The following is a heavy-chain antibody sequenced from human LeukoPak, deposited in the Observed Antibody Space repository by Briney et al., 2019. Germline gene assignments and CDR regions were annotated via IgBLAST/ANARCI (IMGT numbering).Heavy chain of an antibody. CDR2: IIPIFGTA. V-gene: IGHV1-69*01. Sequence: EASVKVSCKASGGTFSSYAISWVRQAPGQGLEWMGGIIPIFGTANYAQKFQGRVTITADESTSTAYMELSSLRSEDTAVYYCARAVRDFWTSPVDYWGQGTLVTVFS. CDR3: ARAVRDFWTSPVDY. J-gene: IGHJ4*02. CDR1: GGTFSSYA. D-gene: IGHD3/OR15-3a*01.